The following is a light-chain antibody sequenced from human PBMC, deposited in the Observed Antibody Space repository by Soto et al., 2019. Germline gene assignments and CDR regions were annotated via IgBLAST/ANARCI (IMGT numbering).Light chain of an antibody. CDR1: QNVGNY. Sequence: EVVLTQSPATLSLSPGERATLSCRASQNVGNYLAWYQQKPGQAPRLLIYAASNRATGIPARFSGSGSGTDFTLTISSLEPEDFSLYYCQHCSNWPPFTFGPGTKVHIK. CDR2: AAS. CDR3: QHCSNWPPFT. J-gene: IGKJ3*01. V-gene: IGKV3-11*01.